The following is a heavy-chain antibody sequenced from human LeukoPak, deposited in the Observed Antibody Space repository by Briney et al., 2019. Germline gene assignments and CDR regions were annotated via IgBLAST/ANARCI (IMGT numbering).Heavy chain of an antibody. D-gene: IGHD2-2*01. CDR3: ARSGFQFCSSGSCVASDI. CDR1: GYTFTNYG. V-gene: IGHV1-18*01. J-gene: IGHJ3*02. Sequence: ASVKVSCKASGYTFTNYGLILVRQVPGQGLEWMGWISPYNGNTNYAQKFQDRVTMTIDTSTATAYMELRSLTSDDTAVYFCARSGFQFCSSGSCVASDIWGQGTMVTVSS. CDR2: ISPYNGNT.